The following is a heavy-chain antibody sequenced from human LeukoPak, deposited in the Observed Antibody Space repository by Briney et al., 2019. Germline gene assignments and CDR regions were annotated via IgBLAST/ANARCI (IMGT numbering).Heavy chain of an antibody. Sequence: GGSLRLSCAASGFTFSSYAMSWVRQAPGKGLEWVSAISGSGGSTYYADSVKGRFTISRDNSKNTLYLQMNSLRAEDTAVYYCAKDPGSSWLEEYFQHWGQGTLVTVSS. CDR1: GFTFSSYA. D-gene: IGHD6-13*01. V-gene: IGHV3-23*01. CDR2: ISGSGGST. J-gene: IGHJ1*01. CDR3: AKDPGSSWLEEYFQH.